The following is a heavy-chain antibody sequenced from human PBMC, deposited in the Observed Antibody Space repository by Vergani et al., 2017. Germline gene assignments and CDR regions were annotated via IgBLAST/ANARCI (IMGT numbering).Heavy chain of an antibody. J-gene: IGHJ3*02. CDR2: IIPILGIA. V-gene: IGHV1-69*04. CDR1: GGTFSSYA. Sequence: QVQLVQSGAEVKKPGSSVKVSCKASGGTFSSYAISWVRQAPGQGLEWMGRIIPILGIANYAQKFQGRVTITADKSTITAYMELSSLRSEDTAVYYCARDGKNNWNSEAGFDIWGQGTMVTVSS. D-gene: IGHD1-7*01. CDR3: ARDGKNNWNSEAGFDI.